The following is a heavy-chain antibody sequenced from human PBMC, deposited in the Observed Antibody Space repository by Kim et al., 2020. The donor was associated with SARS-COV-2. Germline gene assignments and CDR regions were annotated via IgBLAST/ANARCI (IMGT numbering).Heavy chain of an antibody. V-gene: IGHV5-51*01. D-gene: IGHD1-7*01. J-gene: IGHJ3*02. CDR3: ARQGETGTNDAFDI. Sequence: SPSFQGQVTISADKAISTAYLQWSSLKASDTAMYYCARQGETGTNDAFDIWGQGTMVTVSS.